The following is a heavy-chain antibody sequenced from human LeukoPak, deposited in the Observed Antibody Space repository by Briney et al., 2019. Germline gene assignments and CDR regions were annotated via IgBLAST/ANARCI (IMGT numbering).Heavy chain of an antibody. D-gene: IGHD3-10*01. Sequence: SETLSLTCAVYGGSFSGYYWSWIRQPPGKGLEWIGEINHSGSTNYNPTLKSRVTISVDTSKNQFSLKLSSVTAADTAVYYCARVVLSSGSFFHGISSYFDYWGQGTLVTVSS. CDR1: GGSFSGYY. V-gene: IGHV4-34*01. CDR2: INHSGST. CDR3: ARVVLSSGSFFHGISSYFDY. J-gene: IGHJ4*02.